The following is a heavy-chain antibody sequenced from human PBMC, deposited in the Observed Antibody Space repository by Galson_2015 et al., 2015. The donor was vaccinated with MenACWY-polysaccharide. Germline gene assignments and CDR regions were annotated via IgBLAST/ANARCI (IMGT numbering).Heavy chain of an antibody. CDR3: TSSISYYNPSAYYPFDY. V-gene: IGHV1-8*01. J-gene: IGHJ4*02. CDR1: GYTLIGYD. Sequence: SVKVSCKASGYTLIGYDINWVRQATGQGLGWMGWMNPNSGNTGYAQKSQGRVTMTRDTSISTAYMELSSLSSEDTALYYCTSSISYYNPSAYYPFDYWGQGSLVTVSS. D-gene: IGHD3-22*01. CDR2: MNPNSGNT.